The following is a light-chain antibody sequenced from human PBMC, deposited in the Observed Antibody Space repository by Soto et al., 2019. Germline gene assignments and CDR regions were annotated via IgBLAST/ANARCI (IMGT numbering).Light chain of an antibody. CDR2: DVS. CDR1: SSDVGGYNY. CDR3: SSYTSSSTLVV. Sequence: QSVLTQPASVSGSPGQSITISCTGTSSDVGGYNYVSWYQQHPGKAPKLMIYDVSNRPSGVPNRFSGSKSGNTASLTISGLQAEDEADYYCSSYTSSSTLVVFGGGTKLTVL. V-gene: IGLV2-14*01. J-gene: IGLJ2*01.